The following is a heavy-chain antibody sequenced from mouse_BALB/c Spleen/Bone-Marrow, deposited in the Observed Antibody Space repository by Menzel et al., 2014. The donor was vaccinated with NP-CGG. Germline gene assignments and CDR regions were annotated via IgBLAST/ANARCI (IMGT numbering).Heavy chain of an antibody. Sequence: EVQLVESGGGLVQPGGSLKLSCAASGFTFNSNTMSRVRQTPEKRLEWVAYITNGGGATYYLDTVKGRFTISRDSAKNTPYLQMSSLKSEDTAMYYCARPRYPFYAMDSWGQGTSVTVSS. V-gene: IGHV5-12-2*01. CDR1: GFTFNSNT. CDR2: ITNGGGAT. CDR3: ARPRYPFYAMDS. J-gene: IGHJ4*01. D-gene: IGHD2-14*01.